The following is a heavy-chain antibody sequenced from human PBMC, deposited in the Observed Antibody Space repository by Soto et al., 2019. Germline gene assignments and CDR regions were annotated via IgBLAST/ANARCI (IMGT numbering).Heavy chain of an antibody. CDR3: ARLAAAGTGWFDP. CDR1: GFTFSSYS. CDR2: ISSSSSYI. D-gene: IGHD6-13*01. J-gene: IGHJ5*02. V-gene: IGHV3-21*01. Sequence: PGGSLRLSCAASGFTFSSYSMNWVRQAPGKGLEWVSSISSSSSYIYYADSVKGRFTISRDNAKNSLYLQMNSLRAEDTAVYYCARLAAAGTGWFDPWGQGTLVTVSS.